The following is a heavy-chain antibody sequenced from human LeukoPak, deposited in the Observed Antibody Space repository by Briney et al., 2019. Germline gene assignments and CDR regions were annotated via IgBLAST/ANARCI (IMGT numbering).Heavy chain of an antibody. J-gene: IGHJ3*02. D-gene: IGHD2-2*01. CDR3: ARGPDIVVVPAAYDLRDAFDI. CDR2: IIPIFGTA. V-gene: IGHV1-69*05. Sequence: SVKVSCKASGGTFSSYAISWVRQAPGQGLEWMGGIIPIFGTANYAQKFQGRVTITTDESTSTAYMELSSLRSEDTAVYYCARGPDIVVVPAAYDLRDAFDIWGQGTMVTVSS. CDR1: GGTFSSYA.